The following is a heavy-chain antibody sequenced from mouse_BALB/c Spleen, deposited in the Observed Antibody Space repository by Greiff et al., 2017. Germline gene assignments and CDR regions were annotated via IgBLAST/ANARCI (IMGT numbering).Heavy chain of an antibody. D-gene: IGHD2-4*01. CDR1: GFSLTSYG. CDR3: AREDYDYGAWFAY. J-gene: IGHJ3*01. CDR2: IWAGGST. Sequence: VKLQESGPGLVAPSQSLSITCTVSGFSLTSYGVHWVRQPPGKGLEWLGVIWAGGSTNYNSALMSRLSISKDNSKSQVFLKMNSLQTDDTAMYYCAREDYDYGAWFAYWGQGTLVTVSA. V-gene: IGHV2-9*02.